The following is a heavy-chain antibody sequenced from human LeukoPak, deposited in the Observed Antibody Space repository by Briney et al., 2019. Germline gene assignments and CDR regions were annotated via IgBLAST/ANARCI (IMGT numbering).Heavy chain of an antibody. CDR1: WFTFSSYG. V-gene: IGHV3-30*02. D-gene: IGHD3-16*02. J-gene: IGHJ4*02. Sequence: PGGSLRLSCAASWFTFSSYGIHWVRQAPGKGLEWVAFIGNDENNKKFGDPVKGRFTISRDNSKSTVYLQMNSLRVEDTAVYYCAKDDYRYVDYWGQGTLVIVSS. CDR3: AKDDYRYVDY. CDR2: IGNDENNK.